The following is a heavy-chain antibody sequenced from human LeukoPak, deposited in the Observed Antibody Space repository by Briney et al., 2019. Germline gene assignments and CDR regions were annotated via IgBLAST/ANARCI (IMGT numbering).Heavy chain of an antibody. CDR2: IYPGDSDT. Sequence: GESLKIPCKGSGYSFTTYWIGWVRQMPGKGLEWMGIIYPGDSDTRYSPSFQGQVTISADRSISTAYLQWSSLKASDTAIYYCARSYDYYYNMDVWGKGTTVTVSS. CDR3: ARSYDYYYNMDV. J-gene: IGHJ6*03. V-gene: IGHV5-51*01. CDR1: GYSFTTYW.